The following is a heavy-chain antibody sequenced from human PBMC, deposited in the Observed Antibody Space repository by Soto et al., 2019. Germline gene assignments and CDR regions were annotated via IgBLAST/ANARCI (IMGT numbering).Heavy chain of an antibody. CDR2: IKSKTDGGTT. D-gene: IGHD2-2*01. Sequence: GGSLRLSCAASGFTFSNAWMSWVRQAPGKGLEWVGRIKSKTDGGTTDYAAPVKGRFTISRDDSKNTLYLQMNSLKTEDTAVYYCAKGNLVPAAYKGIDYWGQGTLVTVSS. J-gene: IGHJ4*02. V-gene: IGHV3-15*01. CDR3: AKGNLVPAAYKGIDY. CDR1: GFTFSNAW.